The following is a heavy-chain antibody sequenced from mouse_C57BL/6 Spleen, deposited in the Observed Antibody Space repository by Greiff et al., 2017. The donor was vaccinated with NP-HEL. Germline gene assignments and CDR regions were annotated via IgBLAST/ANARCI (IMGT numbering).Heavy chain of an antibody. V-gene: IGHV5-4*03. CDR3: ARATTVGYFDY. CDR2: ISDGGSYT. D-gene: IGHD1-1*01. CDR1: GFTFSSYA. J-gene: IGHJ2*01. Sequence: EVMLVESGGGLVKPGGSLKLSCAASGFTFSSYAMSWVRQTPEKRLEWVATISDGGSYTYYPDNVKGRFTISRDNAKNNLYLQMSHLKSEDTAMYYCARATTVGYFDYWGQGTTLTVSS.